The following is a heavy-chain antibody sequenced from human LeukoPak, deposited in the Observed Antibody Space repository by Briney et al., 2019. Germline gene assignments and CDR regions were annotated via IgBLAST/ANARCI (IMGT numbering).Heavy chain of an antibody. CDR1: GYTFTSYD. CDR3: ARRLYGSGSYRRKNFDY. Sequence: ASVKVSCKASGYTFTSYDINWVRQATGQGLEWMGWMNPNSGNTGYAQKFQGRVTMTRNTSISTAYMELSSLRSEDTAVYYCARRLYGSGSYRRKNFDYWGQGTLVTVSS. CDR2: MNPNSGNT. V-gene: IGHV1-8*01. J-gene: IGHJ4*02. D-gene: IGHD3-10*01.